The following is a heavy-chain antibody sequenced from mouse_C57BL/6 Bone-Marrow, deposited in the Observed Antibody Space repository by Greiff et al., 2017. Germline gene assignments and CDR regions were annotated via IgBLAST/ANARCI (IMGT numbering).Heavy chain of an antibody. D-gene: IGHD1-1*01. CDR3: ARSVRGYYYGSSYLAD. CDR1: GYTFTSYW. Sequence: QVQLQQPGAELVMPGASVKLSCKASGYTFTSYWMHWVKQRPGQGLEWIGEIDPSDSYTNYNQKFKGKSTLTVDKSSSTAYMQLSSLTSEDSAVYYCARSVRGYYYGSSYLADWGQGTLVTVSA. CDR2: IDPSDSYT. V-gene: IGHV1-69*01. J-gene: IGHJ3*01.